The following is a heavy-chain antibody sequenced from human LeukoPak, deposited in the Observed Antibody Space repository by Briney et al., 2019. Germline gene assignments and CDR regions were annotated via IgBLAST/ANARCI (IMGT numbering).Heavy chain of an antibody. CDR2: ISASGTLT. Sequence: GGSLRLSCAASGFSFSTYEMNWVRQTPGKGLEWISYISASGTLTHYADSVEGRFTISRDNAKNSLYLQMNSLRGEDTAVYYCARDGTPIYSSGWVYMDVWGKGTTVTISS. J-gene: IGHJ6*04. CDR1: GFSFSTYE. V-gene: IGHV3-48*03. D-gene: IGHD6-25*01. CDR3: ARDGTPIYSSGWVYMDV.